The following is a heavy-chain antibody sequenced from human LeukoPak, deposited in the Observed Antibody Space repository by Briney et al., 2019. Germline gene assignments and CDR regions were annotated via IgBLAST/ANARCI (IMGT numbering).Heavy chain of an antibody. V-gene: IGHV3-48*04. CDR2: ISSSSSTI. J-gene: IGHJ4*02. CDR3: ARGQGGYYDSSGYSDY. CDR1: GFTFSSYS. D-gene: IGHD3-22*01. Sequence: GGSLRLSCAASGFTFSSYSMNWVRQAPGKGLEWVSYISSSSSTIYYADSVKGRFTISRDSAKNSLYLQMNSLRAEDTAVYYCARGQGGYYDSSGYSDYWGQGTLVTVSS.